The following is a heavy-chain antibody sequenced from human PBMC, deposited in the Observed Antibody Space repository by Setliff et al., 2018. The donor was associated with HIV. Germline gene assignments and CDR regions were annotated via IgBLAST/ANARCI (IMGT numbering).Heavy chain of an antibody. D-gene: IGHD6-19*01. J-gene: IGHJ4*02. Sequence: SETLSLTCNVSGGSISSYYWSWIRQPPGKGLEWIGYIYYSGSTNYNPPLKSRVTISVDTSKNQFSLKLSSVTAADTAVYYCARAAARPPWLEPTHRQYYFDYWVQGTLVTVSS. V-gene: IGHV4-59*01. CDR2: IYYSGST. CDR1: GGSISSYY. CDR3: ARAAARPPWLEPTHRQYYFDY.